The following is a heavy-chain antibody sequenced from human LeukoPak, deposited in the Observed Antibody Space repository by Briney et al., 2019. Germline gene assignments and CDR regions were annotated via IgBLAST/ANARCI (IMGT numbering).Heavy chain of an antibody. CDR1: GGSFSGYY. CDR3: ARGVGLYRSSWSLGNWFDP. J-gene: IGHJ5*02. Sequence: SETLSLTCAVYGGSFSGYYWSWIRQPPGKGLEWIGEINHSGSTNYNPSLKSRVTISVDTSKNQFSLKLSSVTAADTAVYYCARGVGLYRSSWSLGNWFDPWGQGTLVTVSS. V-gene: IGHV4-34*01. CDR2: INHSGST. D-gene: IGHD6-13*01.